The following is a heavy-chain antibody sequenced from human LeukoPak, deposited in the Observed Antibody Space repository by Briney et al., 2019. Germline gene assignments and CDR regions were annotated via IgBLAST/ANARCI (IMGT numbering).Heavy chain of an antibody. CDR3: ARGGYCSSTSCYTTMRWFDP. V-gene: IGHV4-39*01. Sequence: PSETLSLTCTVSGGSISSSSYYWGWIRQPPGKGLEWIGSIYYSGSTYYNPSLKSRVTTSVDTSKNQFSLKLSSVTAADTAVYYCARGGYCSSTSCYTTMRWFDPWGQGTLVTVSS. CDR2: IYYSGST. D-gene: IGHD2-2*02. CDR1: GGSISSSSYY. J-gene: IGHJ5*02.